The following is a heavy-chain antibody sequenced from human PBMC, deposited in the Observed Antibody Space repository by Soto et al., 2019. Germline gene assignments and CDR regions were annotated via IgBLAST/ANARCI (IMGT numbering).Heavy chain of an antibody. CDR3: VRRHVSATGIDWFDP. CDR2: INAANGDT. D-gene: IGHD6-13*01. J-gene: IGHJ5*02. V-gene: IGHV1-3*01. CDR1: GYTFTSYG. Sequence: ASVKVSCKASGYTFTSYGIHWVRQAPGQRLEWMGWINAANGDTKYSPKFQGRVTITRDTSASTAYMELSSLRSEDTAVYYCVRRHVSATGIDWFDPSGQGTLVTGSS.